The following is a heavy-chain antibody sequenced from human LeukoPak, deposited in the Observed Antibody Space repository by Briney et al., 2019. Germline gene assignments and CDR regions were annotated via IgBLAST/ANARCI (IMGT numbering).Heavy chain of an antibody. V-gene: IGHV4-31*03. CDR2: IYYSGST. CDR1: GGSISSGGYY. D-gene: IGHD2-21*02. Sequence: PSETLSLTCTVSGGSISSGGYYWSWIRQHPGKGLEWIGYIYYSGSTYYNPSLKSRVTISVDTSKNQFSLKLSSVTAADTAVYYCARSWGVTAIHYYYYYGMDVWGQGTTVTVSS. CDR3: ARSWGVTAIHYYYYYGMDV. J-gene: IGHJ6*02.